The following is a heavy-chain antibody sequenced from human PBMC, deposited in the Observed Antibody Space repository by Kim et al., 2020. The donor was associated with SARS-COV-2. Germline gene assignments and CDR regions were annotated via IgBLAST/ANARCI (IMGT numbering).Heavy chain of an antibody. CDR3: ARFRFRNRNSSSWAYFDY. CDR1: GYTFTSYY. J-gene: IGHJ4*02. Sequence: ASVKVSCKASGYTFTSYYMHWVRQAPGQGLDWMGIINPSGGSTSYAQKFQGRVTMTRDTSTSTVYMELSSLRSEDTAVYYCARFRFRNRNSSSWAYFDYWGQGTLVTVSS. D-gene: IGHD6-13*01. CDR2: INPSGGST. V-gene: IGHV1-46*01.